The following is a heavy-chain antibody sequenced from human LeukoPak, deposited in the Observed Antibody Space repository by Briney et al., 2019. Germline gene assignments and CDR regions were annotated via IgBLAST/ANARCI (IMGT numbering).Heavy chain of an antibody. D-gene: IGHD6-13*01. CDR2: INHSGST. CDR1: GGSFSGYY. V-gene: IGHV4-34*01. CDR3: ARVGYSSSWYQRSSVDY. Sequence: SETLSLTCAVYGGSFSGYYWSWIRQPPGKGLEWIGKINHSGSTNYNPSLKSRVTISVDTSKNQFSLKLSSVTAADTAVYYCARVGYSSSWYQRSSVDYWGQGTLVTVSS. J-gene: IGHJ4*02.